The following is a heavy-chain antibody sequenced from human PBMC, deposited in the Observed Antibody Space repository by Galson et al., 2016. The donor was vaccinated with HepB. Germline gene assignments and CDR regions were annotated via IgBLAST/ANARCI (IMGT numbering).Heavy chain of an antibody. D-gene: IGHD6-19*01. Sequence: SLRLSCAASGFTFCSCGMHWVRQAPGKGLEWVAVIWFDGSKTYYADSVKGRFTISRDNSKSTLYLQMDSLRGEDTAVYYCASLNSGGWYGAFDIWGQGTMVIVSS. CDR3: ASLNSGGWYGAFDI. J-gene: IGHJ3*02. CDR1: GFTFCSCG. CDR2: IWFDGSKT. V-gene: IGHV3-33*01.